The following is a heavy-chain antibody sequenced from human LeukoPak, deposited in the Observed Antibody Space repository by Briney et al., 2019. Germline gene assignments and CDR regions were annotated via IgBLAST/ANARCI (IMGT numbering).Heavy chain of an antibody. D-gene: IGHD2-2*01. V-gene: IGHV3-11*01. CDR3: ARVRGSGFCSGSSCAKDPGYYYYMDV. J-gene: IGHJ6*03. Sequence: GGSLRLSCEGSGFTFSGYYMSWIRQAPGKGLEWVSYINPSGSTIYYADSVKGRFTISRDNAKRSLGLQTYSLRAEDTAVYYCARVRGSGFCSGSSCAKDPGYYYYMDVWGKGTTVTVSS. CDR1: GFTFSGYY. CDR2: INPSGSTI.